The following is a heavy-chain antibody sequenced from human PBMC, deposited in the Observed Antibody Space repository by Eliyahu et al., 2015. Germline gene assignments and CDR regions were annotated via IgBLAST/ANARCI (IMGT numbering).Heavy chain of an antibody. CDR2: ISWNSGSI. CDR1: GFTFDVYA. D-gene: IGHD2-15*01. V-gene: IGHV3-9*01. J-gene: IGHJ4*02. CDR3: AKVSGGSCFDY. Sequence: EVQLVESGGGLVQPGRSLRLSCAASGFTFDVYAMPWVRQAPGKGLEWVSGISWNSGSIGYADSVKGRFTISRDNAKNSLYLQMNSLRAEDTALYYCAKVSGGSCFDYWGQGTLVTVSS.